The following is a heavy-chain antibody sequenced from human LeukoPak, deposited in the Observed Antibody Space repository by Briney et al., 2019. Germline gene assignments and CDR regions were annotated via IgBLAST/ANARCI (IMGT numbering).Heavy chain of an antibody. CDR1: GFTVSSNY. J-gene: IGHJ4*02. CDR3: ARDAKGYSYGFDY. D-gene: IGHD5-18*01. CDR2: IYSGGST. Sequence: PGGSLRLSCAASGFTVSSNYMTWVRQAPGKGLEWVSVIYSGGSTYYADSVKGRFTISRDNSKNTLYLQMNSLRAEDTTVYYCARDAKGYSYGFDYWGQGTLATVSS. V-gene: IGHV3-53*01.